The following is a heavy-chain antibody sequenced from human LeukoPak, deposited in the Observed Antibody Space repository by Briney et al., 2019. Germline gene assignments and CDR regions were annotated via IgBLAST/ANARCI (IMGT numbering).Heavy chain of an antibody. CDR3: ARGSRSYDNSNYLNY. D-gene: IGHD4-11*01. CDR1: GGSISSYY. Sequence: SETLSLTCTVSGGSISSYYWSWIRQPPGKGLEWIGYIYYSGTTNYNPSLKSRVTISVDTSKNQFSLKLSSVTAADTAVYYCARGSRSYDNSNYLNYWGQGSLVTVSS. CDR2: IYYSGTT. J-gene: IGHJ4*02. V-gene: IGHV4-59*01.